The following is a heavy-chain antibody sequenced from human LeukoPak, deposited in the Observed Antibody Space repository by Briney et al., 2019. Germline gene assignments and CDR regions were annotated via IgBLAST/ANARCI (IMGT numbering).Heavy chain of an antibody. D-gene: IGHD6-19*01. J-gene: IGHJ4*02. CDR3: ARSSRGGGWYHVAY. Sequence: PSQTLSLTCTVSGGSISSGNYYWSWIRQPPGKGLEWIGYIYYSGSTYFNPSLKSRLTISVDTSKNQFSLKLSSVTAADTAVYYCARSSRGGGWYHVAYWGQGTLVTVSS. V-gene: IGHV4-30-4*01. CDR1: GGSISSGNYY. CDR2: IYYSGST.